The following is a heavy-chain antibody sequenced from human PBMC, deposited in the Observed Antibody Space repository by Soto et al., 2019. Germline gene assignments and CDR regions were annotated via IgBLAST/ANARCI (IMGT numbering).Heavy chain of an antibody. D-gene: IGHD3-10*01. CDR1: GDSVSSYSAA. Sequence: SQTLSLTCAISGDSVSSYSAAWNWIRQSPSGGLEWLGRAYYRSRFFSDYAESVKSRIIINPDTSKNQFSLQLKSVTPEDTAVYYCVRDRYSSSGWFDPWGQGTPVTVSS. CDR2: AYYRSRFFS. CDR3: VRDRYSSSGWFDP. J-gene: IGHJ5*02. V-gene: IGHV6-1*01.